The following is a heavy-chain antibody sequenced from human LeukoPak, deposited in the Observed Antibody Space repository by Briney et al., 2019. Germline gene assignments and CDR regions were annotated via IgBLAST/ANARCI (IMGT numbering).Heavy chain of an antibody. V-gene: IGHV4-59*01. CDR1: GGSISNYY. J-gene: IGHJ5*02. D-gene: IGHD3-16*01. CDR3: AREGEFRGSVSRNWFDP. CDR2: VFYTGIT. Sequence: RASETLSLTCSVSGGSISNYYLNWIRQTPGKGLEWIGYVFYTGITDYNPSLKSRVSISVDTSKNQFSLMLTSVTAADTAVYYCAREGEFRGSVSRNWFDPWGQGTLVTVSS.